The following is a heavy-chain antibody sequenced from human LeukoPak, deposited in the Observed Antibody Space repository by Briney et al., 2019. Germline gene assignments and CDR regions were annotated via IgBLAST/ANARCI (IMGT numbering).Heavy chain of an antibody. J-gene: IGHJ5*02. V-gene: IGHV3-7*01. CDR3: ARGKNSAS. CDR1: GFTFNNYW. Sequence: GGSLRLSCAASGFTFNNYWMTWVRQAPGKGLEWVANIKEDGVEKYYVDSVKGRFTISRDNAKNSLYLQMNSLRDEDTAVYYCARGKNSASWGQGTPVIVSS. D-gene: IGHD4-11*01. CDR2: IKEDGVEK.